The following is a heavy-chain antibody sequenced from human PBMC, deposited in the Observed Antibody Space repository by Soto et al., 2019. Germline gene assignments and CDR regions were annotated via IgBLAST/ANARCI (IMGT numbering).Heavy chain of an antibody. Sequence: PSETQSHTCLFSGLSISSSDYYWSWIRQPPGKGLEWIGNIYYSGSTYYNPSLKSRVTISVDTSKNQFSLKLSSVTAADTAVYYCARRGYYYDSSGYPSVWYWGQGTLVTVSS. CDR2: IYYSGST. D-gene: IGHD3-22*01. J-gene: IGHJ4*02. CDR1: GLSISSSDYY. CDR3: ARRGYYYDSSGYPSVWY. V-gene: IGHV4-39*01.